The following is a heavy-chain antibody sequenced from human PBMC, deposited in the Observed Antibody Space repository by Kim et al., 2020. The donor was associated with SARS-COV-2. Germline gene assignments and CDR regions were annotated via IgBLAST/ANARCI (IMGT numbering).Heavy chain of an antibody. D-gene: IGHD3-10*01. CDR1: GFTFSSYA. J-gene: IGHJ4*02. Sequence: GGSLRLSCAASGFTFSSYAMHWVRQAPGKGLEWVAVISYDGSNKYYADSVKGRFTISRDNSKNTLYLQMNSLRAEDTAVYYCTRVLGLLWFGESPPGYWGQGALVTVSS. CDR3: TRVLGLLWFGESPPGY. V-gene: IGHV3-30*04. CDR2: ISYDGSNK.